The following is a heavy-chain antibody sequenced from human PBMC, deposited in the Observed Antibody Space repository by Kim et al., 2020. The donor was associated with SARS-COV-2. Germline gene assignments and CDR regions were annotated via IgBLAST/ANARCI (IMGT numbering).Heavy chain of an antibody. CDR2: ISSGGDYI. V-gene: IGHV3-21*01. D-gene: IGHD1-7*01. CDR3: VRVWPRFSTGTFGWFAT. J-gene: IGHJ5*01. Sequence: GGSLRLSCAASGVNFYSYTMAWVRQAPGKGLEWVSSISSGGDYINYGASVRGRFSVSRDNAKTTLYLQMSSLRVEDTAVYFCVRVWPRFSTGTFGWFATWSQGTLVTVSS. CDR1: GVNFYSYT.